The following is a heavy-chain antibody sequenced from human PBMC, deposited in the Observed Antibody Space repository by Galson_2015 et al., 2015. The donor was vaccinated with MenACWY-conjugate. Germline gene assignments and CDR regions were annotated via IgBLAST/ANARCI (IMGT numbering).Heavy chain of an antibody. J-gene: IGHJ4*02. CDR2: SDSGGST. D-gene: IGHD5-12*01. V-gene: IGHV3-23*01. CDR1: FFPFLLSS. Sequence: SLLLSFSSSFFPFLLSSLLFFLPSPGKGLEWVSASDSGGSTYYADSVKGRFTISRDNSKNTLYLQMNSLRAEDTAVFYCAKAPHVNIVATPPDYWGQGTLVTVSS. CDR3: AKAPHVNIVATPPDY.